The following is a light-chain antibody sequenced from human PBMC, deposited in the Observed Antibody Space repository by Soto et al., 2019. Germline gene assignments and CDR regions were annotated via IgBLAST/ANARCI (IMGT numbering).Light chain of an antibody. V-gene: IGKV1-12*01. CDR2: KAS. CDR1: QDISSW. J-gene: IGKJ4*02. Sequence: DIQMTQSQSSVSASVGDRVTITCRASQDISSWLAWYQQKPGKAPKLLIYKASSLQSGVPSRFSGSGSGTDFTLTISSVQPEDFATYYRLQAYSLPRTFGEGTNVDIK. CDR3: LQAYSLPRT.